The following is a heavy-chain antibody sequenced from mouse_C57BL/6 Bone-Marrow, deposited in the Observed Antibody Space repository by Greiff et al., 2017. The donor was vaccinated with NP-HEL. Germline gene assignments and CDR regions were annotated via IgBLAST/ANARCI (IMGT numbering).Heavy chain of an antibody. CDR1: GYSITSGYY. Sequence: DVKLQESGPGLVKPSQSLSLTCSVTGYSITSGYYWNWIRQFPGNKLEWMGYISYDGSNNYNPSLKNRISITRDTSKNQFFLKLNSVTTEDTATYYCARTYYYGSSPPFAYWGQGTLVTVSA. CDR2: ISYDGSN. J-gene: IGHJ3*01. CDR3: ARTYYYGSSPPFAY. V-gene: IGHV3-6*01. D-gene: IGHD1-1*01.